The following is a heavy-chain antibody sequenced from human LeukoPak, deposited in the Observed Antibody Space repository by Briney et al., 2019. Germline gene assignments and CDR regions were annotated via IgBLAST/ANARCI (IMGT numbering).Heavy chain of an antibody. J-gene: IGHJ3*02. Sequence: GASVKVSCKASGYTFTGYYMHWVRQAPGQGLEWMGWINPNSGGTNYAQKFQGRVTMTRDTSISTAYMELSRLRSDDTAVYYCARDPYCGGDCYPGDAFDIWGQGTVVTVSS. CDR1: GYTFTGYY. CDR2: INPNSGGT. D-gene: IGHD2-21*01. V-gene: IGHV1-2*02. CDR3: ARDPYCGGDCYPGDAFDI.